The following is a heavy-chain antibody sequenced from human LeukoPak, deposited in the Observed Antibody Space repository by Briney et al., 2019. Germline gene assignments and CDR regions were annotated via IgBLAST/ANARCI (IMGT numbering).Heavy chain of an antibody. Sequence: GGSLRLSCAVSGFRVTNDHMNWVRQAPGKGLEWVSIIYAGGSTYYADSVKGRFTISGDSSNNMLFLQMSNLRADDSGLYYCATDIRSSPLGFWGHGTLVTVSS. D-gene: IGHD3-9*01. V-gene: IGHV3-66*01. CDR1: GFRVTNDH. J-gene: IGHJ4*01. CDR3: ATDIRSSPLGF. CDR2: IYAGGST.